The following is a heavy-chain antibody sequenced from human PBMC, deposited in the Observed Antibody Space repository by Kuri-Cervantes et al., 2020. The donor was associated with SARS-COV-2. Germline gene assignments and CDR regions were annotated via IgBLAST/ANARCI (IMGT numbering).Heavy chain of an antibody. Sequence: GESLKISCAASGFTFSSYAMSWVRQAPGKGLEWVSVIYSGGSSTYYADSMKGRFTISRDNAKNSLYLQMNSLRAEDTAVYYCARSPRAYGGFDPWGQGTLVTVSS. V-gene: IGHV3-23*03. D-gene: IGHD3-10*01. CDR2: IYSGGSST. CDR1: GFTFSSYA. CDR3: ARSPRAYGGFDP. J-gene: IGHJ5*02.